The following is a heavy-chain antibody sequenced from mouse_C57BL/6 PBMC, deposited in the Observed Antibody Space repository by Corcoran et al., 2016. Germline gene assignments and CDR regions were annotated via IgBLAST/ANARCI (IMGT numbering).Heavy chain of an antibody. D-gene: IGHD1-1*01. CDR3: ARGGAVVEGYAMDY. J-gene: IGHJ4*01. V-gene: IGHV1-75*01. CDR1: GYTFTDYY. CDR2: IFPGSGST. Sequence: QVQLQQSGPELVKPGASVKISCKASGYTFTDYYINWVKQRPGQGLEWIGWIFPGSGSTYYNEKFKGKATLTVDKSSSKAYMLLSRLTSDDSAFYFCARGGAVVEGYAMDYWGQGTSVTVSS.